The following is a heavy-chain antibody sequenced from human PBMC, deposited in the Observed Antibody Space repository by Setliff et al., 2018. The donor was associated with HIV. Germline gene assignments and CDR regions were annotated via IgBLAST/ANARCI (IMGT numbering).Heavy chain of an antibody. Sequence: GGSLRLSCAASGFTFSSYAMHWVRQAPGRGLEWVAVIYYDGSRKYYADSVKGRFTISRDNSKNTLYVQMNSLRPEDTATYYCAKGELASAWYTLDYWGRGTLVTVSS. CDR3: AKGELASAWYTLDY. V-gene: IGHV3-30*02. CDR1: GFTFSSYA. CDR2: IYYDGSRK. J-gene: IGHJ4*02. D-gene: IGHD6-13*01.